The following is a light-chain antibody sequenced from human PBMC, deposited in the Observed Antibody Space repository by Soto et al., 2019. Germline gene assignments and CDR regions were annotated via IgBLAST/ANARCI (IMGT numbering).Light chain of an antibody. J-gene: IGLJ1*01. Sequence: QSVLTQPASVSGSPGQSITISCTGTSNDVGGYNYVSWYQQYPGKAPKLMIYDVSNRPSGVSNRFSGSKSSNTASLTISGLQAEDEADYYCSSYTSSSYTSSSTLYVFGTGTKVTVL. V-gene: IGLV2-14*01. CDR1: SNDVGGYNY. CDR3: SSYTSSSYTSSSTLYV. CDR2: DVS.